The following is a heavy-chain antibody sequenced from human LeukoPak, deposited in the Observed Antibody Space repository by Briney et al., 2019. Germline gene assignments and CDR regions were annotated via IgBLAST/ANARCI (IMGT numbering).Heavy chain of an antibody. Sequence: SETLSLTCTVSGGSISSYYWSWIRQPAGKGLEWIGRIYTSGSTYYNPSLKSRVTISVDTSKNQFSLKLSSVTAADTAVYYCARHPKMWLSNAFDIWGQGTMVTVSS. CDR2: IYTSGST. D-gene: IGHD3-22*01. J-gene: IGHJ3*02. V-gene: IGHV4-4*07. CDR1: GGSISSYY. CDR3: ARHPKMWLSNAFDI.